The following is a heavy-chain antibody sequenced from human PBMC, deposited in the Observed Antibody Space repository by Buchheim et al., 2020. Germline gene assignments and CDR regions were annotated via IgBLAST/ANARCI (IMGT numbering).Heavy chain of an antibody. J-gene: IGHJ5*02. CDR1: GRSFSGYY. V-gene: IGHV4-34*01. D-gene: IGHD4-23*01. Sequence: QVQLQQWGAGLLKPSETLSLTCVVYGRSFSGYYWSWIRQPPGKGLEWIGEINHSGSTNYNPSLKSRVTISVDTSKNQFSLKLSSVTAADTAVYYCARGAETTVVTYNWFDPWGQGTL. CDR2: INHSGST. CDR3: ARGAETTVVTYNWFDP.